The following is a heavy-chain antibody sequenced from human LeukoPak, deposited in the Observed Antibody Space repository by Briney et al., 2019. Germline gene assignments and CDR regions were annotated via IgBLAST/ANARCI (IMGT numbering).Heavy chain of an antibody. D-gene: IGHD3-10*01. Sequence: PSETLSLTCAVYGGSFSGYYWSWIRQPPGKGLEWIGEINHSGSTNYNPSLKSRVTISVDTSKNQFSLKLSSVTAADTAVYYCARVLLWFGEAWFDPWGQGTLVTVSS. J-gene: IGHJ5*02. V-gene: IGHV4-34*01. CDR2: INHSGST. CDR3: ARVLLWFGEAWFDP. CDR1: GGSFSGYY.